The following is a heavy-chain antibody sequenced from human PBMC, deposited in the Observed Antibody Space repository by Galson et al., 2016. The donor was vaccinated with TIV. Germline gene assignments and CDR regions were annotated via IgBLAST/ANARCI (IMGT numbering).Heavy chain of an antibody. J-gene: IGHJ4*02. D-gene: IGHD6-13*01. CDR3: ARSAAFGMRIWHVFDS. CDR2: IGYDGMTK. CDR1: GFSLNAYG. V-gene: IGHV3-33*01. Sequence: SLRLSCAVSGFSLNAYGTHWVRQAPGKGLEWVAVIGYDGMTKYYADSVNGRFTISRDTSTNTLSLQMDSLTGEDTAMYYCARSAAFGMRIWHVFDSWGQGSMVTVSS.